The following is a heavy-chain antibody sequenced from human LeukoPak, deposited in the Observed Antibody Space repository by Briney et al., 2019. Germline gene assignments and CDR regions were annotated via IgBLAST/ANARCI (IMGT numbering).Heavy chain of an antibody. V-gene: IGHV3-7*01. Sequence: GGSLRLSCAASGFNFSSHWMSWVRQAPGKGLEWVANIGQDGTEKNYVDPVKGRFTISRDNAKNSLYLQMSSLRAEDTAVYHCARGYCSGTSCFGAFDIWGQGTMVPVSS. CDR3: ARGYCSGTSCFGAFDI. J-gene: IGHJ3*02. CDR1: GFNFSSHW. CDR2: IGQDGTEK. D-gene: IGHD2-2*01.